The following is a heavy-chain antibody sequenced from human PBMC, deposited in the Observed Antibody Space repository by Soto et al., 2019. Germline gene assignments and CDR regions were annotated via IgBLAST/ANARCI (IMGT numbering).Heavy chain of an antibody. CDR3: ARHHLDYGGNSELDY. J-gene: IGHJ4*02. CDR2: IYYSGST. V-gene: IGHV4-39*01. Sequence: QLPLQESGPGLVKPSETLSLTCTVSGGSISSSSYYWGWIRQPPGKGLEWIGSIYYSGSTYYNPSLKSRVTISVDTSKNQFSLKLSSVTAADTAVYYCARHHLDYGGNSELDYWGQGTLVTVSS. CDR1: GGSISSSSYY. D-gene: IGHD4-17*01.